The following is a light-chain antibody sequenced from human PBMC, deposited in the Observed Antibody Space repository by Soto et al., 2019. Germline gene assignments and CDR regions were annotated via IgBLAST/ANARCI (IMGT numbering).Light chain of an antibody. CDR2: ATS. CDR1: QSVISTY. CDR3: QQYGSSPEP. J-gene: IGKJ2*01. V-gene: IGKV3-20*01. Sequence: EIVLTQSPGTLSLSPGERATLSCRASQSVISTYFAWYQHNPGQAPRLLIYATSTSATGVPDRFSGSGSGTDFTLTISRLEPEDLALHYCQQYGSSPEPFGQGPKLQ.